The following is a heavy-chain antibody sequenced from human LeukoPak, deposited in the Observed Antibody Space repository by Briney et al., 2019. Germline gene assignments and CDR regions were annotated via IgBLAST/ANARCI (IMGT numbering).Heavy chain of an antibody. CDR1: GYTFTGYY. D-gene: IGHD6-6*01. CDR2: INPNSGGT. J-gene: IGHJ4*02. V-gene: IGHV1-2*02. Sequence: ASVKVSCKASGYTFTGYYMHWVRQAPGQGLEWMGWINPNSGGTNYAQKFQGRVTMTRDTSISTAYMELSRLRSDDTAVYYCASNPSIAARRGQAHFDYWGQGTLVTVSS. CDR3: ASNPSIAARRGQAHFDY.